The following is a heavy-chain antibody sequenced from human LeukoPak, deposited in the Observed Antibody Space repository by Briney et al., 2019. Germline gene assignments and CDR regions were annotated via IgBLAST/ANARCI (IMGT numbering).Heavy chain of an antibody. CDR3: ARDLSRFNFYYYLDV. CDR1: GYTFTGYY. Sequence: ASVKVSCKASGYTFTGYYMHWVRQAPGQGLEWMGWINPNSGGTNYAQKFQGRVTMTRDTSISTAYMELSRLRSDDTAVYFCARDLSRFNFYYYLDVWGKGTTVTVSS. V-gene: IGHV1-2*02. D-gene: IGHD2/OR15-2a*01. CDR2: INPNSGGT. J-gene: IGHJ6*03.